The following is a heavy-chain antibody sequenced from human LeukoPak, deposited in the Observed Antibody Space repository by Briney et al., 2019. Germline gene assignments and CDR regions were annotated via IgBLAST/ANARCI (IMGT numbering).Heavy chain of an antibody. Sequence: GGALRLSCAASLFTVSINYMCWVRQAPGEGRECGSDIYSVGSTYNALSVNGRFTISRDNSKYTLYLQMNSMRAEDTAVYYCARKRFNYYDSSGRARDYYYYGMDIWGQGTPVTVSS. J-gene: IGHJ6*02. CDR1: LFTVSINY. D-gene: IGHD3-22*01. CDR2: IYSVGST. CDR3: ARKRFNYYDSSGRARDYYYYGMDI. V-gene: IGHV3-66*01.